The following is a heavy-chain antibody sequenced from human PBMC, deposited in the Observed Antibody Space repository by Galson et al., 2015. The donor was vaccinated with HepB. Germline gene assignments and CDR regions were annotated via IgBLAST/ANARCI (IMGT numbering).Heavy chain of an antibody. D-gene: IGHD3-16*01. V-gene: IGHV3-30*18. CDR1: GFTFSNYG. CDR2: ISYDGTDK. Sequence: SLRLSCAVSGFTFSNYGLHWVRQAPGKGLEWVAHISYDGTDKKYADSVKGRFTVSRDNSSNTVFLLMTSLRVDDTAVYYCAKVAILGATPHYFDYLGQGTLVTVSS. CDR3: AKVAILGATPHYFDY. J-gene: IGHJ4*02.